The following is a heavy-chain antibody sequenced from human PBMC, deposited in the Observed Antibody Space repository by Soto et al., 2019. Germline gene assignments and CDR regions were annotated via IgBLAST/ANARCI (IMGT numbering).Heavy chain of an antibody. V-gene: IGHV3-23*01. CDR1: GFTFSNYA. CDR3: ARGIHYGSGARVGMDV. CDR2: LGVRST. Sequence: EVQLLESGGGLVQPGGSLRLSCAASGFTFSNYAMSWVRQAPGMGLEWVSTLGVRSTYYADSVKGRFTISRDNSNNALYLQMNSLRVGDTAVYYCARGIHYGSGARVGMDVWGQGTTVTVSS. D-gene: IGHD3-10*01. J-gene: IGHJ6*02.